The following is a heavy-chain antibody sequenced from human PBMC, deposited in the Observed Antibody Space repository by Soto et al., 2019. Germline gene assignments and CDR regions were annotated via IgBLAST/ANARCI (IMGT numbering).Heavy chain of an antibody. Sequence: SVKVSCKASGDTFSTYTITWMRQAPGQGLEWMGWINPKTATSNYAQKFQGRVTITRNTSTNTAYMELSSLRSEDTAVYYCARDSGSGSYRFDYWGQGTLVTVSS. CDR3: ARDSGSGSYRFDY. V-gene: IGHV1-69*08. J-gene: IGHJ4*02. CDR2: INPKTATS. D-gene: IGHD1-26*01. CDR1: GDTFSTYT.